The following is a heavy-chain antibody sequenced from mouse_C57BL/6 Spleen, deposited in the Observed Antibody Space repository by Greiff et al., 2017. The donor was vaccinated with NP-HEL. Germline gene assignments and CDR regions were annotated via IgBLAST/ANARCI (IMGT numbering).Heavy chain of an antibody. D-gene: IGHD1-1*01. CDR1: GYAFSSSW. CDR2: IYPGDGDT. Sequence: VQLQQSGPELVKPGASVKISCKASGYAFSSSWMNWVKQRPGKGLEWIGRIYPGDGDTNYNGKFTGKATLTADTSSSTAYMQLSSLTSEDSAVYCCARLYYYGSSYSYYAMDYWGQGTSVTVSS. V-gene: IGHV1-82*01. J-gene: IGHJ4*01. CDR3: ARLYYYGSSYSYYAMDY.